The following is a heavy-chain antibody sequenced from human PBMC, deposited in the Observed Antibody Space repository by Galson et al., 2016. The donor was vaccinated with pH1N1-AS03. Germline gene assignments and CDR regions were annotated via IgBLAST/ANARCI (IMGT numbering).Heavy chain of an antibody. V-gene: IGHV3-21*01. CDR3: ARDGPPQGISVAGSFDF. CDR1: GFPFSGYS. J-gene: IGHJ4*02. CDR2: ISTSNSSI. Sequence: LRLSCAASGFPFSGYSMNWVRQAPGKGLEWVSFISTSNSSIYYADSVKGRFTISRDNAQNLLYLQMNSLRDEDTAVYYCARDGPPQGISVAGSFDFWGQGTLVTVSS. D-gene: IGHD6-19*01.